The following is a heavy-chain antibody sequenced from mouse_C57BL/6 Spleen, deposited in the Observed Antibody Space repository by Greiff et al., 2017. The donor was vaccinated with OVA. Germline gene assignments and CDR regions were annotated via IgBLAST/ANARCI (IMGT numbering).Heavy chain of an antibody. CDR1: GYTFTSYW. D-gene: IGHD2-4*01. J-gene: IGHJ1*03. Sequence: VQLQQSGAELVKPGASVKLSCKASGYTFTSYWMHWVKQRPGRGLEWIGRIDPNSGGTKYNEKFKSKATLTVDTPSSTAYMQLSSLTSEDSAVYYCARSRYDYEGDWYFEVWGTGPTVTVSS. CDR3: ARSRYDYEGDWYFEV. CDR2: IDPNSGGT. V-gene: IGHV1-72*01.